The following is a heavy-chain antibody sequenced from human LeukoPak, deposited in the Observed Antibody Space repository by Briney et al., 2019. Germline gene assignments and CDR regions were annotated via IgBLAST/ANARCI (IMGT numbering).Heavy chain of an antibody. V-gene: IGHV3-53*01. CDR3: ARAARWNFGY. J-gene: IGHJ4*02. D-gene: IGHD5-24*01. CDR1: GFTVSSNY. Sequence: GGSLRLSCAASGFTVSSNYMSWVRQAPGKGLEWVSVIYSGGSTSYAASVKGRFIISRDNTKNALYLQINGLRGEDTAVYYCARAARWNFGYWGQGTLVTVSS. CDR2: IYSGGST.